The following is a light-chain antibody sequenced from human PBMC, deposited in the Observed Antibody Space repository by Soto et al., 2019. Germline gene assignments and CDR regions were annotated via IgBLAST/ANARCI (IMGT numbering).Light chain of an antibody. Sequence: QPVLTQSSSASASLGSSVKLSCTLSGGHRSYIIAWHQQQSGKAPRNLMKLEGSGRYNRGSGVPDRFSGSSSGADRYLTISNLQSEDEADYICAAWDDSLNAWAFGGGTKLTVL. CDR3: AAWDDSLNAWA. CDR1: GGHRSYI. V-gene: IGLV4-60*03. J-gene: IGLJ3*02. CDR2: LEGSGRY.